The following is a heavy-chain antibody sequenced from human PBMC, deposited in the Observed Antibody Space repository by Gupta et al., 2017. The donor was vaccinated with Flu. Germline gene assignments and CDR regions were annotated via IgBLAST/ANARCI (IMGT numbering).Heavy chain of an antibody. J-gene: IGHJ4*02. D-gene: IGHD3-3*01. Sequence: EVQLVESGGGLVKPGGSLRLSCAPSGFTFSRYSMIWVRQAPGKGLEWVSSISSSSSYIYYADSVMGRFTISRDNAKNSLYLQMNSLRAEDTAVYYCASTLFGVVTRVDYWGQGTLVTVSS. CDR3: ASTLFGVVTRVDY. V-gene: IGHV3-21*01. CDR2: ISSSSSYI. CDR1: GFTFSRYS.